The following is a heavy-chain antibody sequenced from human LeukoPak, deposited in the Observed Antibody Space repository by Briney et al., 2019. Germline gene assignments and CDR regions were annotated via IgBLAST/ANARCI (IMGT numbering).Heavy chain of an antibody. CDR1: GFTVSSNY. Sequence: GGSLRLSCAASGFTVSSNYMSWVRQAPGKGLEWVSVIYSGGSTYYADSVKGRFTISRDNSKNTLYLQMNSLRAEDTAVYYCAKEDSSGYYAYWGQGTLVTVSS. J-gene: IGHJ4*02. D-gene: IGHD3-22*01. V-gene: IGHV3-53*01. CDR2: IYSGGST. CDR3: AKEDSSGYYAY.